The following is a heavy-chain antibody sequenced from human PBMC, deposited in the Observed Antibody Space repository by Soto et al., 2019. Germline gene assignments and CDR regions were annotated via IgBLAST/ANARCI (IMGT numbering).Heavy chain of an antibody. CDR1: AFSLTSCS. CDR2: LSRSGGAT. J-gene: IGHJ5*02. CDR3: AKGEMATIRNSFDP. D-gene: IGHD5-12*01. V-gene: IGHV3-23*01. Sequence: HPGGSLRLSCATSAFSLTSCSMSWVRQTPGKGLEWVSALSRSGGATYYADSVKGRFTISRDTSTNTLYLQMSNLRAEDTAIYYCAKGEMATIRNSFDPWGQGTLVTVSS.